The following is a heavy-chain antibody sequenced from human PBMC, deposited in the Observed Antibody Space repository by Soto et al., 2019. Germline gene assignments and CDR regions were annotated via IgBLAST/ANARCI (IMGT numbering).Heavy chain of an antibody. V-gene: IGHV3-30*03. CDR1: AVSYSSDG. D-gene: IGHD5-12*01. CDR2: ISYDGSNK. Sequence: SLSLSGAASAVSYSSDGTHRVRQAPVQGLEWVAVISYDGSNKYYADSVKGRFTISRDNSKNTLYLQMNSLRAEDTAVYYCATDGSGYDVYYYYMDVWGKGTTVTVSS. CDR3: ATDGSGYDVYYYYMDV. J-gene: IGHJ6*03.